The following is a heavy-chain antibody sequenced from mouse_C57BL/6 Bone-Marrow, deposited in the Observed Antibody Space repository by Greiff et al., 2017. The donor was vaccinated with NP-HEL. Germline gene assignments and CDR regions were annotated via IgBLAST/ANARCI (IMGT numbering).Heavy chain of an antibody. CDR3: ARYTTVVASYYFDY. CDR2: IYPGSGST. V-gene: IGHV1-55*01. CDR1: GYTFTSYW. J-gene: IGHJ2*01. D-gene: IGHD1-1*01. Sequence: QVQLQQPGAELVKPGASVKMSCKASGYTFTSYWITWVKQRPGQGLEWIGDIYPGSGSTNYNEKFKSKATLTVDPSSSTAYMQLSSLTSEDSAVYYCARYTTVVASYYFDYWGQGTTLTVSS.